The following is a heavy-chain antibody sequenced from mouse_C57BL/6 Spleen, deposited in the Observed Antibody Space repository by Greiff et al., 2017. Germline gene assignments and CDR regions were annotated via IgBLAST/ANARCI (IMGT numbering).Heavy chain of an antibody. Sequence: EVQLVESGPGLVKPSQSLSLTCSVTGYSITSGYYWNWIRQFPGNKLEWMGYISYDGSNNYNPSLKNRISITRDTSKNQFFLKLNSVTTEDTATYYCARRGNSIDYWGQGTTLTVSS. V-gene: IGHV3-6*01. J-gene: IGHJ2*01. CDR3: ARRGNSIDY. D-gene: IGHD2-1*01. CDR1: GYSITSGYY. CDR2: ISYDGSN.